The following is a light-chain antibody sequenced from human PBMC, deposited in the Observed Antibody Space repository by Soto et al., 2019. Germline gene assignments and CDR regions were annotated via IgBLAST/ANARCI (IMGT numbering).Light chain of an antibody. CDR2: RAS. V-gene: IGKV1-5*03. J-gene: IGKJ1*01. CDR3: QQYNSYPRT. CDR1: QSISAW. Sequence: DIQMTQSPSTLSASVGDSVTLTCRASQSISAWLAWFQQKPGQAPKFLIYRASSLESGIPSRFSGSGSGTEFTLTISSLQPDDFATYYCQQYNSYPRTFGQGTKVEIK.